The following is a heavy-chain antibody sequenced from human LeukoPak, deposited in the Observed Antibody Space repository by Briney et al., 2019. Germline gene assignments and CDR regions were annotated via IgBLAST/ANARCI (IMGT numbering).Heavy chain of an antibody. V-gene: IGHV4-34*01. CDR2: INHSGST. Sequence: PSETLSLTCAVYGGSFSGYYWSWIRQPPGKGLESIGEINHSGSTNYNPSLKSRVTISVDTSKNQFSLKLSSVTAADTAVYYCARGLEYSSSWHTINWFDPWGQGTLVTVSS. CDR1: GGSFSGYY. D-gene: IGHD6-13*01. J-gene: IGHJ5*02. CDR3: ARGLEYSSSWHTINWFDP.